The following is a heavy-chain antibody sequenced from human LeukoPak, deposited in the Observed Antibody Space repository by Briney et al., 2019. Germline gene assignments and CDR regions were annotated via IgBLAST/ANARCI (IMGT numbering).Heavy chain of an antibody. Sequence: GESLKISCKGSGYSFTSYWIGWVRQMPGKGLGWMGIIYPGDSDTRYSPSFQGQVTISADKSISTAYLQWSSLKASDTAMYYCARCYLAAGPPNWFDPWGQGTLVTVSS. V-gene: IGHV5-51*01. CDR1: GYSFTSYW. CDR2: IYPGDSDT. J-gene: IGHJ5*02. CDR3: ARCYLAAGPPNWFDP. D-gene: IGHD2-2*01.